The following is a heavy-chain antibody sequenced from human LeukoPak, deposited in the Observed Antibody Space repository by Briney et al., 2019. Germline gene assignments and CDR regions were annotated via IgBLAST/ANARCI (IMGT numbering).Heavy chain of an antibody. V-gene: IGHV3-7*01. CDR2: IKQDGSEK. D-gene: IGHD4/OR15-4a*01. CDR1: GFTFSSYW. Sequence: GGSLRLSCAASGFTFSSYWMSWVRQAPGKGLEWVANIKQDGSEKYYVDSVKGRFTISRDNAKNSLYLQMNSLRAEDTAVYFCAIEGFLTLAQIKGFDPWGQGTLVTVSS. J-gene: IGHJ5*02. CDR3: AIEGFLTLAQIKGFDP.